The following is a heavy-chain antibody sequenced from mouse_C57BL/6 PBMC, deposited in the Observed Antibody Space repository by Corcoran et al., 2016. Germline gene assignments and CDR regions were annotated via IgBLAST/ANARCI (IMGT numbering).Heavy chain of an antibody. CDR2: INPNNGGT. D-gene: IGHD2-3*01. CDR3: ARADAVYYSMDY. CDR1: GYPFPDYN. J-gene: IGHJ4*01. V-gene: IGHV1-18*01. Sequence: EVQLQQSGPELVKPGASVKIPCKASGYPFPDYNMDWVKQSHGKSLEWIGDINPNNGGTIYNQKFKGKATLTVDKSSSTAYMELRSLTSEDTAVYYCARADAVYYSMDYWGQGTSVIVSS.